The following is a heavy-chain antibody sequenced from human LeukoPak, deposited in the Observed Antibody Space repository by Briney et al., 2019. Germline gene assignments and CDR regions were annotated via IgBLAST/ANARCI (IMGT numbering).Heavy chain of an antibody. V-gene: IGHV3-33*01. CDR2: IWYDGSNR. D-gene: IGHD3-10*01. J-gene: IGHJ4*02. Sequence: TGGSLRLSCAASGFTFSSYGIHWVRQAPGKGLEWVALIWYDGSNRYYVDSVKGRFTISRDNSKKTVYLQMNSLKTEDTAVYYCTTITYGSGSYPFDYWGQGTLVTVSS. CDR1: GFTFSSYG. CDR3: TTITYGSGSYPFDY.